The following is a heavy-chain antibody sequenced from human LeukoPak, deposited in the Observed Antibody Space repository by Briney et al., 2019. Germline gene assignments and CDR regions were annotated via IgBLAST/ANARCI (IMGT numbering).Heavy chain of an antibody. CDR1: GFTFSSYA. Sequence: GGSLRLSCAASGFTFSSYAMHWVRQAPGKGLEWVAVISYDGSNKYYADSVKGRFTISRDNSKNTLYLQMNSLRAEDTAVYYCARTMIVVLNGAFDIWGQGTMVTVSS. CDR3: ARTMIVVLNGAFDI. V-gene: IGHV3-30*04. D-gene: IGHD3-22*01. CDR2: ISYDGSNK. J-gene: IGHJ3*02.